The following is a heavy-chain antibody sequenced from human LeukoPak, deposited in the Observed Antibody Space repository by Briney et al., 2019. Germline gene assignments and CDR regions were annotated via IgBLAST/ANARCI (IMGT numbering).Heavy chain of an antibody. D-gene: IGHD3-22*01. J-gene: IGHJ4*02. CDR1: GFTFSTYV. CDR3: ARDGGRYYDRSGYYWGYYFDS. V-gene: IGHV3-23*01. CDR2: ISGTGGNT. Sequence: GGSLRLSCAASGFTFSTYVMNWVRQAPGKGLEWVSTISGTGGNTYYADSVKGRFTISRDNSNDTLYLQMSSLRAEDTAVYYCARDGGRYYDRSGYYWGYYFDSWGRGILVTVST.